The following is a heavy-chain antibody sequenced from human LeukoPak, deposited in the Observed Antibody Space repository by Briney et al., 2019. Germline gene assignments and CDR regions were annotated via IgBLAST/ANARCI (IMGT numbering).Heavy chain of an antibody. Sequence: GGSLRLSCAASGFTFSIYAMTWVRQSPGKGLEWVSAISGSGASAYYADSVKGRFTISRDSSKNTLYLQTNSLRAEDTALYYCAKDRGRYYDSGSYLDDWGQGTLVTVSS. CDR2: ISGSGASA. J-gene: IGHJ4*02. V-gene: IGHV3-23*01. D-gene: IGHD3-10*01. CDR1: GFTFSIYA. CDR3: AKDRGRYYDSGSYLDD.